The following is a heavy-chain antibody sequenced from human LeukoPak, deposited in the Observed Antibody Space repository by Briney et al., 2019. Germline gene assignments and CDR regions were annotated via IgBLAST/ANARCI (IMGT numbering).Heavy chain of an antibody. CDR1: GFSLSTSGMC. V-gene: IGHV2-70*11. J-gene: IGHJ4*02. CDR2: IDWDDDK. Sequence: SGPTLVNPTQTLTLTCTFSGFSLSTSGMCVSWIRQPPGKALEWLARIDWDDDKYYSTSLKARLTISKDTSKNQVVLTMTNMDPVDTATYYCARIRVAVAGTKIDYWGQGTLVTVSS. D-gene: IGHD6-19*01. CDR3: ARIRVAVAGTKIDY.